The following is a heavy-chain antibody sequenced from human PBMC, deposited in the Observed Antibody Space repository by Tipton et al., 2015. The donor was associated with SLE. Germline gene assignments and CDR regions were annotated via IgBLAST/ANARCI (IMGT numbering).Heavy chain of an antibody. V-gene: IGHV4-4*09. J-gene: IGHJ4*02. CDR1: GGSIISYY. CDR3: ARDKTGGYYDFDY. D-gene: IGHD5-12*01. CDR2: IYTSGRT. Sequence: TLSLTCTVSGGSIISYYWSWIRKSPGKGLEWIGYIYTSGRTNYNPSLKSRVTMSVDTSKSQFSLRLSSVTAADTAVYYCARDKTGGYYDFDYWGQGTLVTVSS.